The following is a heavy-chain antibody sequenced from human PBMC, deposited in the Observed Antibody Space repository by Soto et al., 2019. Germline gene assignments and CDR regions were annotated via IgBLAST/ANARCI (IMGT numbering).Heavy chain of an antibody. Sequence: GGSLRLSCAASGFTVSSNYMSWVRQAPGKGLEWVSVIYSGGSTYYADSVKGRFTISRDNSKNTLYLQMNSLRAEDTAVYYCAVSPNYYDSSGYYPYWGQGTLVTVSS. V-gene: IGHV3-53*01. CDR1: GFTVSSNY. CDR3: AVSPNYYDSSGYYPY. D-gene: IGHD3-22*01. CDR2: IYSGGST. J-gene: IGHJ4*02.